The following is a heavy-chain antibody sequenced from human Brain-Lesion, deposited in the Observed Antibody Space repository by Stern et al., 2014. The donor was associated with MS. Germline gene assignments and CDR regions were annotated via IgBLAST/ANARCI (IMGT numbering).Heavy chain of an antibody. CDR2: VNNDGRRT. Sequence: EVQLVESGGGLVQPGGSLRLSCAASGFTFSTYWMHWVRHAPGPGLVWVSRVNNDGRRTSYADSVKGRFTMSRDNAKNTLYLQMNSLRVEDTAIYYCARGERWFDSWGQGTLVTVSS. CDR3: ARGERWFDS. CDR1: GFTFSTYW. J-gene: IGHJ5*01. V-gene: IGHV3-74*01.